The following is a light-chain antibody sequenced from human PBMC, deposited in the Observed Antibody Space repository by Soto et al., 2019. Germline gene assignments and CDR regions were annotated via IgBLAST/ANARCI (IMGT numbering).Light chain of an antibody. J-gene: IGKJ5*01. V-gene: IGKV3-15*01. CDR3: QQYNKWPIT. CDR2: DAS. CDR1: QSVSGD. Sequence: NVVTKSPATRSVCRGGIGRLGFRASQSVSGDLAWYHHKPGQAPRLLIYDASTRALDTPARFAGSGAGTEFTLTISILQSEDFAVYFCQQYNKWPITVGEGTRLEIK.